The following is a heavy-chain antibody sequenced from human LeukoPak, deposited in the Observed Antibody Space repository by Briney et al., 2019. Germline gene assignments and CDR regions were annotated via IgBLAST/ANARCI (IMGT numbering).Heavy chain of an antibody. J-gene: IGHJ5*02. Sequence: GGSLRLPCAASGFTFSSYSMNWVRQAPGKGLEWVSSISSSSSYIYYTDSVKGRFTISRDNAKNSLYLQMNSLRAEDTAVYYCARETVTTSPWFDPWGQGTLVTVPS. CDR2: ISSSSSYI. V-gene: IGHV3-21*01. CDR1: GFTFSSYS. CDR3: ARETVTTSPWFDP. D-gene: IGHD4-17*01.